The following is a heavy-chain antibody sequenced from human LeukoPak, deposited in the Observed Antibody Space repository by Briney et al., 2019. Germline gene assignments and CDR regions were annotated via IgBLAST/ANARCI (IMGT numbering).Heavy chain of an antibody. J-gene: IGHJ4*02. CDR2: IYYSGST. Sequence: SETLSLTCTVSGGSISSSSYYWGWIRQPLGKGLEWIGSIYYSGSTYYNPSLKSRVTISVDTSKNQFSLKLSSVTAADTAVYYCARLLYYYDSSGYPDYWGQGTLVTVSS. CDR1: GGSISSSSYY. CDR3: ARLLYYYDSSGYPDY. D-gene: IGHD3-22*01. V-gene: IGHV4-39*01.